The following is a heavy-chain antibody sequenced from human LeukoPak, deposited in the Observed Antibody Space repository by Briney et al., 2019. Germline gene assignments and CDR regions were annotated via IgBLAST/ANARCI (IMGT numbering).Heavy chain of an antibody. CDR3: ARSRPQIFGVAKGAFDI. Sequence: SVKVSCKASGGTFSSYAISWVRQAPGQGLEWMGGIIPIFGTANYAQKFQGRVTITADESTSTAYMELSSLRSEDTAVYYCARSRPQIFGVAKGAFDIWGQGTMVTVSS. CDR1: GGTFSSYA. J-gene: IGHJ3*02. CDR2: IIPIFGTA. V-gene: IGHV1-69*13. D-gene: IGHD3-3*01.